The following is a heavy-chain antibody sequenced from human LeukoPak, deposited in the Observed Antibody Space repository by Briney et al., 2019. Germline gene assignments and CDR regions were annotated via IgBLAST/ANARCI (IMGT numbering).Heavy chain of an antibody. J-gene: IGHJ4*02. CDR2: INTGSTYT. D-gene: IGHD3/OR15-3a*01. CDR3: ARDQFAFGLFDY. CDR1: GFTFSDYY. Sequence: GGSLRLSCAASGFTFSDYYMTWSRQAPGKGLEWLSYINTGSTYTNYANSVKGRFTISRDNAKNSLYLQLNSLRAEDTAVYYCARDQFAFGLFDYWGQGTLVTVSS. V-gene: IGHV3-11*05.